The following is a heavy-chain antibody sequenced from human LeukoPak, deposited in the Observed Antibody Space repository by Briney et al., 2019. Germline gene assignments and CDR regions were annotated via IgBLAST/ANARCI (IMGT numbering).Heavy chain of an antibody. Sequence: SETLSLTCTVSDGSISSRAYYWTWLRQHPGKGLEWIAYIYYSGRTFYNPSLKSRLTISVDTSKNQFSLKLSSVTAADTAMYYCARFQSSGYYYFDSWGQGTLVTVSS. J-gene: IGHJ4*02. CDR2: IYYSGRT. CDR3: ARFQSSGYYYFDS. D-gene: IGHD3-22*01. V-gene: IGHV4-31*03. CDR1: DGSISSRAYY.